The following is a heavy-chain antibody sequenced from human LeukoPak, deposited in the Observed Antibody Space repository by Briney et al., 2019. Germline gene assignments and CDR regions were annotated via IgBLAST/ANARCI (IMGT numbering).Heavy chain of an antibody. CDR1: GYTFTSYD. CDR3: ARAGGRRVPAALLGY. D-gene: IGHD2-2*01. V-gene: IGHV1-8*01. Sequence: ASVKVSCKASGYTFTSYDINWVRQATGQGLEWMGWMNPNGGNTGYTQKFQGRVTMTRNTSISTAYMELSSLRSEDTAVYYCARAGGRRVPAALLGYWGQGTLVTVSS. J-gene: IGHJ4*02. CDR2: MNPNGGNT.